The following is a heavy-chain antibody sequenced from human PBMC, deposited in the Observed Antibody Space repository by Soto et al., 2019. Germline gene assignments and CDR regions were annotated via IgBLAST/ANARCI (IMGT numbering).Heavy chain of an antibody. CDR2: ISAYNGNT. CDR3: ARDRVRYDSSGLHGY. J-gene: IGHJ1*01. Sequence: QVQLVQSGAEVKKPGASVKVSCKASGYTFTSYGITWVRQAPGQGLEWMGWISAYNGNTNYAQKLQGRVTKTTDTSTSTAYMELRSLRSDDTAVYYCARDRVRYDSSGLHGYWGQGTLVTVSS. CDR1: GYTFTSYG. D-gene: IGHD3-22*01. V-gene: IGHV1-18*04.